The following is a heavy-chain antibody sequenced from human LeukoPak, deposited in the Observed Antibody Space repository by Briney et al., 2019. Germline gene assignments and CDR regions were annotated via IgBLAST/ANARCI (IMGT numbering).Heavy chain of an antibody. D-gene: IGHD3-22*01. V-gene: IGHV3-48*01. CDR1: GFTFSSYS. J-gene: IGHJ4*02. CDR2: ISSSSSTI. CDR3: ARDGSGYYSYLDY. Sequence: GGSLRLSCAASGFTFSSYSMNWVRQAPGKGLEWVSYISSSSSTIYYADSVKGRFTISRDNSKNTLYLQMNSLRAEDTAVYYCARDGSGYYSYLDYWGQGTLVTVSS.